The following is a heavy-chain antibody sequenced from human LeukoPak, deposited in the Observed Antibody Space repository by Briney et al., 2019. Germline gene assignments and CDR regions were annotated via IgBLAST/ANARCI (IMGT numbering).Heavy chain of an antibody. CDR3: ARDTQWEPLSCAFDI. V-gene: IGHV4-39*07. Sequence: SETLSLTCTVSGGSISSSSYYWGWIRQPPGKGLEWIGSIYYSGSTYYNPSLKSRVTISVDTSKNQFSLKLSSVTAADTAVYYCARDTQWEPLSCAFDIWGQGTMVTVSS. J-gene: IGHJ3*02. CDR2: IYYSGST. CDR1: GGSISSSSYY. D-gene: IGHD1-26*01.